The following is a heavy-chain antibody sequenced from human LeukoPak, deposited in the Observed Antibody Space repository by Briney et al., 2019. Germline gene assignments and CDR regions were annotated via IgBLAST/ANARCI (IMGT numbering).Heavy chain of an antibody. Sequence: GGSLRLSCAASGFTFSSYGMHWVRQAPGKGLEWVAFIRYDGSNKYYADSVRGRFTISRDNSKNTPYLQMNSLRAEDTAVYYCARTSGYDPTNFDYWGQGTLVTVSS. CDR1: GFTFSSYG. CDR3: ARTSGYDPTNFDY. D-gene: IGHD5-12*01. CDR2: IRYDGSNK. V-gene: IGHV3-30*02. J-gene: IGHJ4*02.